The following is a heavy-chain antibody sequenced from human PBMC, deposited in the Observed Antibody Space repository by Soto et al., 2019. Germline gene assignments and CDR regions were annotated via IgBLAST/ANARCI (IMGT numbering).Heavy chain of an antibody. V-gene: IGHV1-18*01. CDR3: ARCYCSVGSCFTCWHFDL. Sequence: QVQVVQSGAEVKKPGASVKVACKASGYSFDTFGMSWVRQAPGQGLEWMGWISIEKGDTNSAQKFQDRVTMTTDTSTSKAYMELSSLTSDDTAVYYCARCYCSVGSCFTCWHFDLWGRGTLVTVSS. J-gene: IGHJ2*01. D-gene: IGHD2-15*01. CDR1: GYSFDTFG. CDR2: ISIEKGDT.